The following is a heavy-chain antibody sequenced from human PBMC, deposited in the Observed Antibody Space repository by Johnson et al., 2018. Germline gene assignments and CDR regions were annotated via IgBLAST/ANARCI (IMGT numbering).Heavy chain of an antibody. CDR3: AIGRRIVATSYYYYYMDV. Sequence: QVQLVESGAEVKKAGSSVKVACKASGGTFSSYAISWVRQAPGQGLEWMGGIIAIFGTANYAQKFQGRVTITADESTSTAYMELSSLRSEDTAVYYCAIGRRIVATSYYYYYMDVWGKGTTVTVSS. J-gene: IGHJ6*03. D-gene: IGHD5-12*01. CDR1: GGTFSSYA. CDR2: IIAIFGTA. V-gene: IGHV1-69*01.